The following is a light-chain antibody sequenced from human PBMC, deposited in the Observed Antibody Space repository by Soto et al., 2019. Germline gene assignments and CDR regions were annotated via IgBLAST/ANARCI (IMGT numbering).Light chain of an antibody. V-gene: IGKV3-20*01. CDR2: GAS. CDR3: QQYGSSSWT. Sequence: EIVLTPSPGTLSLSPVERATLSCRASQSVSSSYLAWYQQKPGQAPRLLIYGASSRATGIPDRFSGSGSGTDFTLTISRLEPEDFAVYYCQQYGSSSWTFGQGTKVDI. CDR1: QSVSSSY. J-gene: IGKJ1*01.